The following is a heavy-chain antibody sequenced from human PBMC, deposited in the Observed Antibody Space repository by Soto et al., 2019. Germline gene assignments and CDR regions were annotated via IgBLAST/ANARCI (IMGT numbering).Heavy chain of an antibody. Sequence: QVQLQESGPGLVKPSQTLSLTCTVSGVSVSSGLYYWSWIRQLPGEGLEWIGYIYYTGTPDYNPSLKSRVSISVDTSKNQFYLKLNSVTAADTAVYYCAREGVPSVTTGDYWGQGTLVTVSS. J-gene: IGHJ4*02. CDR2: IYYTGTP. D-gene: IGHD4-17*01. CDR3: AREGVPSVTTGDY. V-gene: IGHV4-31*03. CDR1: GVSVSSGLYY.